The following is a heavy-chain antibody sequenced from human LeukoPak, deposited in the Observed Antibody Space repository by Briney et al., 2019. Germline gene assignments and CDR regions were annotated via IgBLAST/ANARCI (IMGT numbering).Heavy chain of an antibody. CDR1: GYTFTSYG. J-gene: IGHJ2*01. CDR3: ARVYMTTVTYYWYFDL. CDR2: ISAYNGNT. Sequence: ASVTVSCKASGYTFTSYGISWVRQAPGQGREWMGWISAYNGNTNYAQKLQGRVTMTTDTSTSTAYMELRSLRSDDTAVYYCARVYMTTVTYYWYFDLWGRGTLVTVSS. V-gene: IGHV1-18*01. D-gene: IGHD4-11*01.